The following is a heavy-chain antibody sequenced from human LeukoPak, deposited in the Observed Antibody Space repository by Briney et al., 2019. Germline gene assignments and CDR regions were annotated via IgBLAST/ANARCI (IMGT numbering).Heavy chain of an antibody. CDR1: GGTFSSYA. V-gene: IGHV1-18*01. CDR2: ISAYNGNT. Sequence: VASVKVSCKASGGTFSSYAISWVRQAPGQGLEWMGWISAYNGNTNYAQKLQGRVTMTTDTSTSTAYMELRSLRSDDTAVYYCARVPRGPYSSSWYKGNNYYYYYMDVWGKGTTVTVSS. CDR3: ARVPRGPYSSSWYKGNNYYYYYMDV. D-gene: IGHD6-13*01. J-gene: IGHJ6*03.